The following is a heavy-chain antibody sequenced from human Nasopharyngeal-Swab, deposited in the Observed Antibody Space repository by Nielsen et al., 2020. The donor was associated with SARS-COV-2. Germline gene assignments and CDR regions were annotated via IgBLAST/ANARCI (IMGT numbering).Heavy chain of an antibody. Sequence: GESLKISCAVSGFYFRSYAMNWVRQAPGKGLEWVSSISDSGDDTYYADSVKGRFSISRDNSKNTLDLQMNSLRAEDTAVYYCAKLGDYWGQGMLVTVSS. V-gene: IGHV3-23*01. CDR3: AKLGDY. CDR2: ISDSGDDT. J-gene: IGHJ4*02. CDR1: GFYFRSYA.